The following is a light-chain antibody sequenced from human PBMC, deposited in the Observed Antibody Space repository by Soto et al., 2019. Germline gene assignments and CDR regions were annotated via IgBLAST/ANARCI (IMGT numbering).Light chain of an antibody. Sequence: QSALTQPPSVSAAPGQKVTVSCSGSSSNIANNYVSWYHQLPGTAPKLLIYDDNKRPSGIPDRFSGSKSGTSATLGITGLQTGDEAHYYCATWDSSLSAVVFGRGTKLTVL. CDR1: SSNIANNY. J-gene: IGLJ2*01. CDR2: DDN. V-gene: IGLV1-51*01. CDR3: ATWDSSLSAVV.